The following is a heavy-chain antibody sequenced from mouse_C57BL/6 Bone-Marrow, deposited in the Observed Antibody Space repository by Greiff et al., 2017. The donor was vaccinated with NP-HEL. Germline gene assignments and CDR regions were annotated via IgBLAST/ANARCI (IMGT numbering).Heavy chain of an antibody. Sequence: EVQLQESGPELVKPGASVKIPCKASGYTFTDYNMDWVKQSHGKSLEWIGDINPNNGGTIYNQKFKGKATLTVDKSSSTAYMELRSLTSEDTAVYYCARFYHAFAYWGQGTLVTVSA. V-gene: IGHV1-18*01. CDR3: ARFYHAFAY. CDR1: GYTFTDYN. CDR2: INPNNGGT. D-gene: IGHD2-1*01. J-gene: IGHJ3*01.